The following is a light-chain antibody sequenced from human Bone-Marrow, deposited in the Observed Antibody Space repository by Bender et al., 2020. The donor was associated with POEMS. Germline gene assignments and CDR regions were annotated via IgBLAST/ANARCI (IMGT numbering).Light chain of an antibody. CDR3: CSYAGTTTFVV. CDR1: SSDVGGYSY. J-gene: IGLJ2*01. CDR2: EVT. Sequence: QSALTQPRSVSGSPGQSVTISCTGTSSDVGGYSYVSWYQQHPGKAPQLMISEVTKRPSGVSNRFSGSKSGNTASLTISGLQAEDEADYYCCSYAGTTTFVVFGGGTKVTVL. V-gene: IGLV2-11*01.